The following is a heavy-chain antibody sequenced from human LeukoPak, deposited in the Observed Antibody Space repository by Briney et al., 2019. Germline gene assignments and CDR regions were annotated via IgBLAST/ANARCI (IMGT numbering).Heavy chain of an antibody. Sequence: PGGSLRLSCAASGLTFSTYWMHWVRQAPGKGLVWVSRINTDGRSTTYADVVKGRFTISRDNAKNTLYLQMNSLRAEDTAVYYCAREGTSGWYYFDYWGQGTLVTVSS. CDR3: AREGTSGWYYFDY. J-gene: IGHJ4*02. CDR1: GLTFSTYW. D-gene: IGHD6-19*01. V-gene: IGHV3-74*01. CDR2: INTDGRST.